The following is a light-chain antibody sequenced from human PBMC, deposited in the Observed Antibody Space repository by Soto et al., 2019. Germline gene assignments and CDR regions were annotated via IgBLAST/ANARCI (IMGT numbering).Light chain of an antibody. CDR3: QSYDSNLSGVV. V-gene: IGLV1-40*01. CDR1: SSNIGAGYG. Sequence: QSVLTQPPSVSGAPGQRVTISCTGSSSNIGAGYGVHWYQQLPGTAPKLLIYGNSNRPSGVPDRFSGSKSGTSASLAITGLQAEDEADYYCQSYDSNLSGVVFGGGTQLTVL. CDR2: GNS. J-gene: IGLJ2*01.